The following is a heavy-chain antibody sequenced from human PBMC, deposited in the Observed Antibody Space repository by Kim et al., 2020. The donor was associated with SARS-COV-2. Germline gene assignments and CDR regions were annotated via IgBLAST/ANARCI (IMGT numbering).Heavy chain of an antibody. D-gene: IGHD3-10*01. V-gene: IGHV3-7*01. Sequence: GGSLRLSCAASGFTFSSYWMSWVRQAPGKGLEWVANIKQDGSEKYYVDSVKGRFTISRDNAKNSLYLQMNSLRAEDTAVYYCARGRSPMYYYGSPIYYYYYMDVWGKGTTVTVSS. CDR1: GFTFSSYW. CDR2: IKQDGSEK. CDR3: ARGRSPMYYYGSPIYYYYYMDV. J-gene: IGHJ6*03.